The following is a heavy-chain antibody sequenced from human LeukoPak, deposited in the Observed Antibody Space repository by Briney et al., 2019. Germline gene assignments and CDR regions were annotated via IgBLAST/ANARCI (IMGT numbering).Heavy chain of an antibody. CDR3: ARFAVHRRLTVAGQFGLDY. D-gene: IGHD6-19*01. CDR1: GYIFTSYN. J-gene: IGHJ4*02. Sequence: ASVKVSCKASGYIFTSYNMYWVRQAPGQGLEWMGIINSSGGSTNYAQKFRGRVTMTRDTSTSTVYMELSSLRSEDTVVYYCARFAVHRRLTVAGQFGLDYWGQGTLVTVSS. V-gene: IGHV1-46*01. CDR2: INSSGGST.